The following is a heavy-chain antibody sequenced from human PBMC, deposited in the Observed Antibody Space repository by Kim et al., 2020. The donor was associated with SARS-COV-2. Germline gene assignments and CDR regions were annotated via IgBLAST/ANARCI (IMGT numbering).Heavy chain of an antibody. CDR2: INAGNGNT. D-gene: IGHD3-10*01. CDR1: GYTFTSYA. Sequence: ASVKVSCKASGYTFTSYAMHWVRQAPGQRLEWMGWINAGNGNTKYSQKFQGRVTITRDTSASTAYMELSSLRSEDTAVYYCARAYVLLWFGELPPAAFDYWGQGTLVTVSS. CDR3: ARAYVLLWFGELPPAAFDY. J-gene: IGHJ4*02. V-gene: IGHV1-3*01.